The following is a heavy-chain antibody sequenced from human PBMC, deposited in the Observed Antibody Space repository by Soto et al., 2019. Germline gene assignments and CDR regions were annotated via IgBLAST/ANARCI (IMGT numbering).Heavy chain of an antibody. CDR1: GFSVKDAY. V-gene: IGHV3-15*01. Sequence: EVQLVESGGGLVKPGGSLTISCVASGFSVKDAYMAWVCQTPGKGLEWVGHVKNKADGGTTDVAAPVKGRFTISRDESKDTLYLHMNTLKTEDTAVYYCVNEFWYYFDYWGQGALLTVSS. CDR2: VKNKADGGTT. D-gene: IGHD6-13*01. J-gene: IGHJ4*02. CDR3: VNEFWYYFDY.